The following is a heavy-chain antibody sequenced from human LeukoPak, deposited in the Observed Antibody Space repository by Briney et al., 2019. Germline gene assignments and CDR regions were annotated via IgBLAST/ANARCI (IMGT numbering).Heavy chain of an antibody. D-gene: IGHD3-22*01. J-gene: IGHJ6*02. CDR2: INPNSGGT. V-gene: IGHV1-2*02. Sequence: EASVKVSCKASGYTFTGYYMHWVRQAPGQGLEWMGWINPNSGGTNYAQKFQGRVTMTRDTSISTAYMELSSLRSEDTAVYYCARYHYDSSGRDYYGMDVWGQGTTVTVSS. CDR3: ARYHYDSSGRDYYGMDV. CDR1: GYTFTGYY.